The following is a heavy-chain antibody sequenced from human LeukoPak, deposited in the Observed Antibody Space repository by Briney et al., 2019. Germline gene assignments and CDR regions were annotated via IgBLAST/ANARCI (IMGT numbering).Heavy chain of an antibody. D-gene: IGHD1-26*01. J-gene: IGHJ4*02. CDR2: IHYTGST. Sequence: PSETLSLTCTVSSGSISTYYWSWIRQPPGKRLEWIGFIHYTGSTNYNPSLKSRVTISVDTSKNQFSLKLNSVTAANTAVYYCARSSGSRYYIDYWGQGTLVTVSS. CDR1: SGSISTYY. CDR3: ARSSGSRYYIDY. V-gene: IGHV4-59*01.